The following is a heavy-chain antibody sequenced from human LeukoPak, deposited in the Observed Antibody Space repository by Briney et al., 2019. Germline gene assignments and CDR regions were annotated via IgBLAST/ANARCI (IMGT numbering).Heavy chain of an antibody. CDR2: ISVDGGST. J-gene: IGHJ3*02. CDR1: GFTFDDYA. Sequence: PGGSLRLSCAASGFTFDDYAMHWVRQAPGKGLEWVSLISVDGGSTYYADSVKGRFTISRDNSKNSLYLQMNSLRTEDTALYYCAKDGYYDSSGYHDAFDIWGQGTMVTVSS. D-gene: IGHD3-22*01. V-gene: IGHV3-43*02. CDR3: AKDGYYDSSGYHDAFDI.